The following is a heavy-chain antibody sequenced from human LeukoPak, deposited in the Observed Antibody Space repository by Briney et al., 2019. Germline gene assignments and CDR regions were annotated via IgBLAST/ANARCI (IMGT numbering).Heavy chain of an antibody. V-gene: IGHV3-30*03. CDR2: ISYDGNNK. J-gene: IGHJ4*02. CDR1: GFTFSSYG. Sequence: QPGRSLRLSCAASGFTFSSYGMHWVRQAPGKGLEWVAVISYDGNNKFYADSVKGRFTISRDNSKNTLYLQMNSLRPEDTAVYYCARDKRNYYGSDYWGQGTLVTVSS. D-gene: IGHD3-10*01. CDR3: ARDKRNYYGSDY.